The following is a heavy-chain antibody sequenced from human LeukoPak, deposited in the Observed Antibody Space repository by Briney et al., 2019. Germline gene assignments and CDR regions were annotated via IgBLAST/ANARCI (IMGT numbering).Heavy chain of an antibody. V-gene: IGHV5-51*01. Sequence: GEALQISCKGSGSRFTSYWIGWVRPMPGKGLEWMGIIYPGDSDTRYSPSFQGQVTISADKSISTAYLQWSSLKASDTAMYYCARRVRARSSSLGDWFDPWGQGTLVTVSS. CDR1: GSRFTSYW. CDR2: IYPGDSDT. J-gene: IGHJ5*02. CDR3: ARRVRARSSSLGDWFDP. D-gene: IGHD6-6*01.